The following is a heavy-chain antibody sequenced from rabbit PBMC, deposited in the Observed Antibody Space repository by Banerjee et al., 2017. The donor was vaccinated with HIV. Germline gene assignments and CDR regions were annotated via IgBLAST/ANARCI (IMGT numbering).Heavy chain of an antibody. D-gene: IGHD6-1*01. CDR3: ASDYYTYGYAGYAYVPNFNL. Sequence: QSLEESGGDLVKPGASLTLTCKASGFSFSSGYDMCWVRQAPGKGLEWIACIYGGSSGVTHYASWAKGRFTISKISSTTVTLQMTSLTAADTATYFCASDYYTYGYAGYAYVPNFNLWGQGTLVTVS. J-gene: IGHJ4*01. V-gene: IGHV1S40*01. CDR1: GFSFSSGYD. CDR2: IYGGSSGVT.